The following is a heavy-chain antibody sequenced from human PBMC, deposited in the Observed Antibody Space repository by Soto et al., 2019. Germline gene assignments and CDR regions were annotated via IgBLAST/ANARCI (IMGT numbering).Heavy chain of an antibody. CDR2: ISYDGSNK. J-gene: IGHJ6*03. CDR1: GFTFSSYG. CDR3: AKEKHSSGTYYYYYYMDV. Sequence: GALRLSCAASGFTFSSYGMHWVRQAPGKGLEWVAVISYDGSNKYYADSVKGRFTISRDNSKNTLYLQMNSLRAEDTAVYFCAKEKHSSGTYYYYYYMDVWGKGTTVTVSS. D-gene: IGHD6-19*01. V-gene: IGHV3-30*18.